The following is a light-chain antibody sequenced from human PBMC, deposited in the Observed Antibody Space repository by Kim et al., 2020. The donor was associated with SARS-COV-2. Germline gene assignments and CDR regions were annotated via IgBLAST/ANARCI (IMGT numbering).Light chain of an antibody. CDR2: GAS. CDR3: QQYGSSPRT. J-gene: IGKJ1*01. Sequence: LSPGETATLSCRASQSVSSNYLAWYQQKPGQAPRLLIYGASSRATGIPDRFSGSGSGTDFTLTISRLEPEDFAVYYCQQYGSSPRTFGQGTKVEI. V-gene: IGKV3-20*01. CDR1: QSVSSNY.